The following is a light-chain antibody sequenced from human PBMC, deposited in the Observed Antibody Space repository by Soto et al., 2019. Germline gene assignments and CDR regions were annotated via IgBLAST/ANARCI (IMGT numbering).Light chain of an antibody. CDR2: GAS. J-gene: IGKJ3*01. CDR1: QGISNY. Sequence: DIQMTQSPSSLSASVGDRVTITCRASQGISNYLAWYQQQPGKVPKLLIYGASTLQSGVPSRFSGSGSGTEFTLTISSLQPEDIATYYCQKYSSAPFTFCPGTKVDIK. CDR3: QKYSSAPFT. V-gene: IGKV1-27*01.